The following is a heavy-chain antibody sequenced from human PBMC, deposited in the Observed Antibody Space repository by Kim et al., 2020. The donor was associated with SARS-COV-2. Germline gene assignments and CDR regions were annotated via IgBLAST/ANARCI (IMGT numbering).Heavy chain of an antibody. D-gene: IGHD3-10*01. V-gene: IGHV4-59*13. Sequence: SETLSLTCTVSGGSISSYYWSWIRQPPGKGLEWIGYIYYSGSTNYNPSLKSRVTISVDTSKNQVSLKLSSVTAADTAVYYCARGGVYYSSGTYDYWGQGTLVTVSS. CDR3: ARGGVYYSSGTYDY. J-gene: IGHJ4*02. CDR2: IYYSGST. CDR1: GGSISSYY.